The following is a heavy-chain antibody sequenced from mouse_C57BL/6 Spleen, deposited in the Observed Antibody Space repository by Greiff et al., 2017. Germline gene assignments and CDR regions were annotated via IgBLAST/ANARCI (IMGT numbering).Heavy chain of an antibody. CDR2: IYPGDGDT. Sequence: QVQLKESGPELVKPGASVKISCKASGYAFSSSWMNWVKQRPGKGLEWIGRIYPGDGDTNSNGKFKGKATLTADKSSSTAYMQLSSLTSEDSAVYFCARQNWPYYFDYWGQGTTLTVSS. V-gene: IGHV1-82*01. CDR3: ARQNWPYYFDY. D-gene: IGHD4-1*01. CDR1: GYAFSSSW. J-gene: IGHJ2*01.